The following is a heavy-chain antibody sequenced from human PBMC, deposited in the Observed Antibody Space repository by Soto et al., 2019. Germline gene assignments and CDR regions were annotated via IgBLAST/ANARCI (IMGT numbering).Heavy chain of an antibody. CDR2: VYSSGST. CDR1: CVPISTYY. D-gene: IGHD5-18*01. V-gene: IGHV4-59*08. Sequence: SETLSLTCTVSCVPISTYYWSWIRQPPGRQLEWIGYVYSSGSTNYNPPFKSRVTMSADTSKNQVSLKLTSVTAADTAIYYCARNEGYSYGQFPFDYWGQGSLVTVSS. CDR3: ARNEGYSYGQFPFDY. J-gene: IGHJ4*02.